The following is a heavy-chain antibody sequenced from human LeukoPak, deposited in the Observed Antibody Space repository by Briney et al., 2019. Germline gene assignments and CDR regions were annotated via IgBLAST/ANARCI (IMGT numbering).Heavy chain of an antibody. CDR2: INHSGST. CDR3: ARGGLRYYGSGSARWFDP. Sequence: SETLSLTCAVYGGSFSGYYWSWIRQPPGKGLEWIGEINHSGSTNYNPSLKSRVTISVDTSKNQFSLKLSSVTAADTAVYYCARGGLRYYGSGSARWFDPWGQGTLVTVSS. V-gene: IGHV4-34*01. D-gene: IGHD3-10*01. CDR1: GGSFSGYY. J-gene: IGHJ5*02.